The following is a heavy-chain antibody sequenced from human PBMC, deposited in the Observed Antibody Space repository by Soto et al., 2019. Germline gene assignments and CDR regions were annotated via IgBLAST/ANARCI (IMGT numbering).Heavy chain of an antibody. D-gene: IGHD6-19*01. CDR1: GFTFSGAA. V-gene: IGHV3-73*01. Sequence: PGGSLRLSCAASGFTFSGAAMHWVRQASGKGLEWVGRIRSKFNSYATEYDASVKGRFTISRDDSKNTAYLQMNSLKTEDKAEYYCTSRAYTSGWHFDYWGQGTLVTVSS. CDR3: TSRAYTSGWHFDY. J-gene: IGHJ4*02. CDR2: IRSKFNSYAT.